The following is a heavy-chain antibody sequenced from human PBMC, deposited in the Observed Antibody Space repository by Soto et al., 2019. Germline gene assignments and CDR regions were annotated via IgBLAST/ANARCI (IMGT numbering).Heavy chain of an antibody. CDR2: IKSKTDGGTT. V-gene: IGHV3-15*01. Sequence: PGGSLRLSCAASGFTFSNAWMSWVRQAPGKGLEWVGRIKSKTDGGTTDYAAPVKGRFTISRDDSKNTLYLQMNSLKTEDTAVYYCTYFRKNGAAGPVDYWGQGTLVTVSS. D-gene: IGHD6-13*01. CDR1: GFTFSNAW. J-gene: IGHJ4*02. CDR3: TYFRKNGAAGPVDY.